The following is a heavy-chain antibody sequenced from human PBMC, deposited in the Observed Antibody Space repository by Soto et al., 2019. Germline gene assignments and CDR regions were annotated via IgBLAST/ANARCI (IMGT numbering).Heavy chain of an antibody. V-gene: IGHV3-15*07. CDR3: TTDSYSTIIIVRFDY. D-gene: IGHD3-22*01. Sequence: GGSLRLSCAASGFTFSNAWINWVRQAPGKGLEWVGRIKSKTDGGTTDFAEPVKGRFAISRDDSNNMVYLQMSSPKIEDTAVYYCTTDSYSTIIIVRFDYWGHGTLVTVSS. J-gene: IGHJ4*01. CDR2: IKSKTDGGTT. CDR1: GFTFSNAW.